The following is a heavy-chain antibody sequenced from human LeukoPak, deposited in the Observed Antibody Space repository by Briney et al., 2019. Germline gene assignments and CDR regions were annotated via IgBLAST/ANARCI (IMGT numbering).Heavy chain of an antibody. CDR2: IRYDGSNK. Sequence: SCKASGGTFSSYGMHWVRQAPGKGLEWVAFIRYDGSNKYYVDSVKGRFTISRDNSKNTLYLQMNSLRAEDTAVYYCAKDLIGKNTYDALDIWGQGTVVTVSS. J-gene: IGHJ3*02. CDR1: GGTFSSYG. CDR3: AKDLIGKNTYDALDI. V-gene: IGHV3-30*02. D-gene: IGHD1-1*01.